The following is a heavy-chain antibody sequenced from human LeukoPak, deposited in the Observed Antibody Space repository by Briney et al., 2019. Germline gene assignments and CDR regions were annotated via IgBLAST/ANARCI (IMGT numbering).Heavy chain of an antibody. CDR1: GGSISSSGNF. Sequence: SETLSLTCTVSGGSISSSGNFWGWVRQPAGRGLEWIASTYYSRNTYYNPSLKSRVTISVDTSKNHFSLKLSSVTAADTAVYYCARHEEEDGYNAKTFDYWGQGTLVTVSS. CDR3: ARHEEEDGYNAKTFDY. CDR2: TYYSRNT. D-gene: IGHD5-24*01. J-gene: IGHJ4*02. V-gene: IGHV4-39*01.